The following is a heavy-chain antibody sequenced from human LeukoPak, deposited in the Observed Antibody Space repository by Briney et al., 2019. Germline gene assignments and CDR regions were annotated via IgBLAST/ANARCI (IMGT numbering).Heavy chain of an antibody. Sequence: GGSLRLSCAASGFTFSDYYMSWIRQAPGKGLEWVSYISPSGTTMFYADSVKGRFTISRDNAKSSLSLQMNSLRAEDSAVYCCARYKGLGDWGQGTLVTVSS. CDR3: ARYKGLGD. V-gene: IGHV3-11*01. J-gene: IGHJ4*02. CDR1: GFTFSDYY. CDR2: ISPSGTTM. D-gene: IGHD1-1*01.